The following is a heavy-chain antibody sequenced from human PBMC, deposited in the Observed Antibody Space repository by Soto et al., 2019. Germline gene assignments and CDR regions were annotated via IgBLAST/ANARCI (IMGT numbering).Heavy chain of an antibody. CDR1: GYTFTSYA. CDR3: GGVIWVVTPLDN. D-gene: IGHD2-21*02. J-gene: IGHJ4*02. CDR2: INAGNGNT. V-gene: IGHV1-3*05. Sequence: QVQLVQSGAEEKKPGASVKVSCKASGYTFTSYAMHWVRQAPGQRLEWMGWINAGNGNTKYSQKYQGGVTITRNTPARKAKRGRSSLRPKDTAGYYGGGVIWVVTPLDNWARGTLVTV.